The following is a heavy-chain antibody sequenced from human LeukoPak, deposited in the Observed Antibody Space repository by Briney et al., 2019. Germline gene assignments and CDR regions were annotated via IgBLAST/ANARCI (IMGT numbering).Heavy chain of an antibody. V-gene: IGHV5-51*01. D-gene: IGHD1-26*01. CDR1: GYRFNTSW. CDR3: TIAYSGTYKWGY. J-gene: IGHJ4*02. CDR2: INPAVSDS. Sequence: HGEPLKISCRGPGYRFNTSWLGWVRQMPGEGLGWMGIINPAVSDSRYSPSCQGQVTVSVDKSLSSAYLQWTTLKASDTAMYYCTIAYSGTYKWGYWGQGTPVTVSS.